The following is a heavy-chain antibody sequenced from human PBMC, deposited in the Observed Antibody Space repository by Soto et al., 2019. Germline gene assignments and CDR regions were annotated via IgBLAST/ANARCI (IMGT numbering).Heavy chain of an antibody. D-gene: IGHD2-2*01. V-gene: IGHV3-33*01. CDR3: ARDLVVKGRNYYYYGMDV. CDR1: GFTFSSYG. J-gene: IGHJ6*02. Sequence: PGGSLRLSCAASGFTFSSYGMHWVRQAPGKGLEWVAVIWYDGSNKYSADSVKGRFTISRDNSKNTLYLQMNSLRAEDTAVYYCARDLVVKGRNYYYYGMDVWGQGTTVTVSS. CDR2: IWYDGSNK.